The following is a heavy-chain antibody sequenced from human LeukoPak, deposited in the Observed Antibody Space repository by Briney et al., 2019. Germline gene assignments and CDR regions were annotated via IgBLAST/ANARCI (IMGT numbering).Heavy chain of an antibody. CDR2: ISYDGSNK. D-gene: IGHD3-10*01. Sequence: GRSLRLSCAASGFTFSSYGMHWVRQAPGKGLEWVAVISYDGSNKYYADSVEGRFTISRDNSKNTLYLQMNSLRAEDTAVYYCAKDRGSGSTELDYWGQGTLVTVSS. CDR3: AKDRGSGSTELDY. J-gene: IGHJ4*02. CDR1: GFTFSSYG. V-gene: IGHV3-30*18.